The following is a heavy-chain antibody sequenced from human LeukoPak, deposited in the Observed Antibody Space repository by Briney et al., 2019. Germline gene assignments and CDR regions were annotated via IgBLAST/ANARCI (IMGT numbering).Heavy chain of an antibody. J-gene: IGHJ4*02. CDR1: GFTFSDYW. D-gene: IGHD1-26*01. CDR3: ARGGGSSDY. CDR2: IKQDGSEK. V-gene: IGHV3-7*05. Sequence: GGSLRPSCAASGFTFSDYWMSWVRQAPGKGLERVAIIKQDGSEKYYVDSVKGRFTISRDNAKNSLYLQVNSLRPEDTAVYYCARGGGSSDYWGQGTLVTVSS.